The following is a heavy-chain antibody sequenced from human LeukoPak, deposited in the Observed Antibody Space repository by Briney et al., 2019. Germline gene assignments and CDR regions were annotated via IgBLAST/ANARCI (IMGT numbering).Heavy chain of an antibody. Sequence: ASVKVSCKASGYTFTSYYMHWARQAPGQGLEWMGMINPSGGSTSYAQKFQGRVTMNRDTSTSTVYMELSSLRSEDTAVYYCARVVAAAGTKGEFDYWGQGTLVTVSS. CDR1: GYTFTSYY. CDR2: INPSGGST. J-gene: IGHJ4*02. V-gene: IGHV1-46*01. D-gene: IGHD6-13*01. CDR3: ARVVAAAGTKGEFDY.